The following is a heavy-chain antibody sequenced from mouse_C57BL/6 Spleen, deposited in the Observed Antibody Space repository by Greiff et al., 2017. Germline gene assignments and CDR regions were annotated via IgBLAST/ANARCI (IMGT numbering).Heavy chain of an antibody. V-gene: IGHV1-64*01. Sequence: VKLQQPGAELVKPGASVKLSCKASGYTFTSYWMHWVKQRPGQGLEWIGMIHPNSGSTNYNEKFKSKATLTVDKSSSTAYMQLSSLTSEDSAVYYCARSPIYYGNHYAMDYWGQGTSVTVSS. CDR3: ARSPIYYGNHYAMDY. J-gene: IGHJ4*01. CDR1: GYTFTSYW. D-gene: IGHD2-1*01. CDR2: IHPNSGST.